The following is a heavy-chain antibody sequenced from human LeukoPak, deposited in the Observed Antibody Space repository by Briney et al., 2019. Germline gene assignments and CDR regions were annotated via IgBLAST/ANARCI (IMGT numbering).Heavy chain of an antibody. CDR3: ARGTSTVVTPNYYYYYCMDV. D-gene: IGHD4-23*01. CDR2: IHTSGGT. V-gene: IGHV4-4*09. J-gene: IGHJ6*03. CDR1: GGSISSSH. Sequence: SSETLSLTCTVSGGSISSSHWSWIRQPPGKGLEWIGNIHTSGGTNYSPSLKSRVTISADTSRNQFSLKLSSVTAADTAVYYCARGTSTVVTPNYYYYYCMDVWGKGTTVTVSS.